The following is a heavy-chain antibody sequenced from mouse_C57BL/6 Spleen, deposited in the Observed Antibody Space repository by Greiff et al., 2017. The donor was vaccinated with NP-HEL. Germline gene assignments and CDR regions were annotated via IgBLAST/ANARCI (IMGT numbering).Heavy chain of an antibody. CDR1: GFTFSDYG. D-gene: IGHD2-5*01. CDR2: ISSGSSTI. V-gene: IGHV5-17*01. CDR3: AREYYSNSAWFAY. Sequence: EVQLVESGGGLVKPGGSLKLSCAASGFTFSDYGMHWVRQAPEKGLEWVAYISSGSSTIYSADTVKGRFTISRDNAKNTLFLQMTSLRSEDTAMYYCAREYYSNSAWFAYWGQGTLVTVSA. J-gene: IGHJ3*01.